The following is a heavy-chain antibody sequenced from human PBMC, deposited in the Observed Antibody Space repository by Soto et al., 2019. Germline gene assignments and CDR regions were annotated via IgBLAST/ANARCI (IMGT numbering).Heavy chain of an antibody. J-gene: IGHJ4*02. V-gene: IGHV5-51*01. D-gene: IGHD3-22*01. Sequence: GESLKISCKGSGYTFTNYWIGWVRQMPGKGLEWMGIIYPGDSETRYSPSFQGQVIMSADKSISTAYLQWNSLKAPDTAMYYCARLLNYYDSSASGYWGQGTLVTVSS. CDR2: IYPGDSET. CDR3: ARLLNYYDSSASGY. CDR1: GYTFTNYW.